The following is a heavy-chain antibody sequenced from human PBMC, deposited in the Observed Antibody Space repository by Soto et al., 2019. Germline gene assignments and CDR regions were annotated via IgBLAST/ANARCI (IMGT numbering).Heavy chain of an antibody. J-gene: IGHJ4*02. Sequence: ASVKVSCKASGGTFGSYAISWVRQAPGQGLEWMGEIIPITGNANYAQKFQGRVTFTTDTSASTAYLELSSLRSEDTAVYYCARVISGWSSFDYWGQGILVTVSS. V-gene: IGHV1-69*10. CDR1: GGTFGSYA. D-gene: IGHD6-19*01. CDR3: ARVISGWSSFDY. CDR2: IIPITGNA.